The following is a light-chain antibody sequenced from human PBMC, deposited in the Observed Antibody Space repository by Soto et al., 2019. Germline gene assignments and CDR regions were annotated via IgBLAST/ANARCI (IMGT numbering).Light chain of an antibody. CDR2: LNS. CDR3: QSYDSSLSGYV. Sequence: QSVLTQPPSVSGAPGQRVTISCTGSSSNIGAGYDVHWYQQLPGTAPKLLIYLNSNRPSGVPDRFSGSKSGTSASLAITGXQAXXXADYXCQSYDSSLSGYVFGTGTKLTVL. V-gene: IGLV1-40*01. CDR1: SSNIGAGYD. J-gene: IGLJ1*01.